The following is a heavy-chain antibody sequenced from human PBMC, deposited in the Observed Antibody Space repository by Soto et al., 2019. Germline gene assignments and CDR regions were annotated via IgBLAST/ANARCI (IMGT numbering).Heavy chain of an antibody. CDR2: ISGSGDNT. CDR1: GFTFSNYV. Sequence: PGGSLRLSCAASGFTFSNYVMSWVRQAPGKGLEWVSSISGSGDNTYYADSVKGRFTISRDNSKNTLYLQMNSLRAEDTAVYYCASHPANYYGSGSYYNRYWGQGTLVTVSS. CDR3: ASHPANYYGSGSYYNRY. D-gene: IGHD3-10*01. V-gene: IGHV3-23*01. J-gene: IGHJ4*02.